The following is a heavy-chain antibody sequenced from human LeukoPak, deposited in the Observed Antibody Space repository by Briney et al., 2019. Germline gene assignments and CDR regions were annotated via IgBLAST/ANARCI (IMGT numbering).Heavy chain of an antibody. J-gene: IGHJ4*02. CDR3: AKNYYVSGSYYNGVDY. V-gene: IGHV3-23*01. CDR2: ISGSGGTT. Sequence: GGSLRLSCADCGFTFSTYARSWVRQAPGKGLEWVSTISGSGGTTYYADSVKGRFTISRDNSKNTLYLQMNSLRAEDTAVYYCAKNYYVSGSYYNGVDYWGQGTLVTVSS. D-gene: IGHD3-10*01. CDR1: GFTFSTYA.